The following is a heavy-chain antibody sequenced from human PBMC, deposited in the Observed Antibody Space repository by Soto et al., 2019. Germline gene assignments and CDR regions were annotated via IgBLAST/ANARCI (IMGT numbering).Heavy chain of an antibody. CDR1: GGSISSDSFY. V-gene: IGHV4-39*01. D-gene: IGHD2-15*01. J-gene: IGHJ6*02. CDR3: ARNQPQRYCSGGTCRPAYGMDV. CDR2: IYYSGDT. Sequence: LSLTCTVSGGSISSDSFYWAWIRQPPGRGLEWIGIIYYSGDTYYNPSLAGRLTMSVDTSNQFSLTLRSVTAADTALYYCARNQPQRYCSGGTCRPAYGMDVWGQGTTVTVSS.